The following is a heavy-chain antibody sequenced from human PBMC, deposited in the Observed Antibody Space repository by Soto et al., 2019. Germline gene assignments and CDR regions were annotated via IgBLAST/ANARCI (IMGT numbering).Heavy chain of an antibody. V-gene: IGHV3-30*03. CDR3: ARDAEAYVNVTGTIRSGYYYHGLDV. CDR1: GFTFSSYG. CDR2: VSYDGSGK. D-gene: IGHD1-20*01. Sequence: QVQLVESGGGVVQPGRSLRLSCVGSGFTFSSYGIHWVRQAPGKGLEWVAVVSYDGSGKYYADSVKGRFTISRDNSKNTLYLHMNTLGVEDTAVYHCARDAEAYVNVTGTIRSGYYYHGLDVWGQGTTVFVSS. J-gene: IGHJ6*02.